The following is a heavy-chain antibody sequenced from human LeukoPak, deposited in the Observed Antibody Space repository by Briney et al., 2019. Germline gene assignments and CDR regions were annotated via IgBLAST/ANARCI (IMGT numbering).Heavy chain of an antibody. V-gene: IGHV3-21*01. D-gene: IGHD3-22*01. CDR1: GFTFSSYS. CDR3: AGGGKSPYYYDSSVTNCFAP. CDR2: ISSSSSYI. Sequence: PGGSLRLSCAASGFTFSSYSMNWVRQAPGKGLEWVSSISSSSSYIYYADSVKGRFTISRDNAKNSLYLQMNSLRAEDTAVYYWAGGGKSPYYYDSSVTNCFAPGAQGSLVTVPS. J-gene: IGHJ5*02.